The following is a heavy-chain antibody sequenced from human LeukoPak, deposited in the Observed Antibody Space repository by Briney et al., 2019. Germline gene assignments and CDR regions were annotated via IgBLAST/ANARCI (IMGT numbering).Heavy chain of an antibody. CDR1: GGTFSNYA. Sequence: SVKVSCKTSGGTFSNYAISWVRQAPGQGLEWMGGIIPIFGTANYAQKFQGRVTITADKSTSTAYMELSSLRSEDTAVYYCAGDSSSWYRDYYYYMDVWGKGTTVTVSS. CDR3: AGDSSSWYRDYYYYMDV. CDR2: IIPIFGTA. D-gene: IGHD6-13*01. J-gene: IGHJ6*03. V-gene: IGHV1-69*06.